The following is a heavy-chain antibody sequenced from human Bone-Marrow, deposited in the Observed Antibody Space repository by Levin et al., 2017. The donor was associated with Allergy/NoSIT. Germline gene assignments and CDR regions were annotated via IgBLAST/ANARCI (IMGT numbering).Heavy chain of an antibody. J-gene: IGHJ5*02. CDR2: IYHSGST. V-gene: IGHV4-4*02. CDR3: ARRNVLAPGEEWFDP. D-gene: IGHD7-27*01. Sequence: SQTLSLTCGVSDDSISSSHWWTWVRQPPGKGLEWIGEIYHSGSTNYNPSLKSRVTISVEKSKNQFSLKLSAVTAADTAVYYCARRNVLAPGEEWFDPWGQGTLVTVSS. CDR1: DDSISSSHW.